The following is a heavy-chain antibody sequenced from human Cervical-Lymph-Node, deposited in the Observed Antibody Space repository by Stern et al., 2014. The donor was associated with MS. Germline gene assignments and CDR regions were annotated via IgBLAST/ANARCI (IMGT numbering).Heavy chain of an antibody. CDR3: ARCYYGSGSYFLDAFDM. CDR2: IRSDSRQI. D-gene: IGHD3-10*01. Sequence: VQLVESGGGLVKPGGSLRLSCAASRFSFSVYTMNWVRQAPGKGLEWGSSIRSDSRQIRYADSLKGRFTISRDNAKKSLYLQMNSLRAEDTAVYYCARCYYGSGSYFLDAFDMWGQGTMVTVSS. V-gene: IGHV3-21*01. J-gene: IGHJ3*02. CDR1: RFSFSVYT.